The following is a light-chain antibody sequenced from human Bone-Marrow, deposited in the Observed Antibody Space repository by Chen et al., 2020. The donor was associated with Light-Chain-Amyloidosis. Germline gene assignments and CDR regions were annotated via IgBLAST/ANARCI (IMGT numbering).Light chain of an antibody. CDR1: QSISSW. CDR3: QQYNSYPYT. CDR2: KAS. V-gene: IGKV1-5*03. J-gene: IGKJ2*01. Sequence: DIQMTQSPSTLSASVGDRVTITCRASQSISSWLAWYQQKPGKAPKLLIYKASSVESGVPSRFSGIGSGTEFTLTISSLQPDDFATYYCQQYNSYPYTFGQGTKVEIK.